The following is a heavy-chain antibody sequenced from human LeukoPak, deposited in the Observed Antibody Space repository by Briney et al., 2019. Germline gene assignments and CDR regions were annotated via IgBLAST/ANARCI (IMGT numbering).Heavy chain of an antibody. V-gene: IGHV1-2*02. D-gene: IGHD3-10*01. J-gene: IGHJ4*02. CDR3: AKDPHFSRLRFTKVRGVGAY. CDR2: INPNSGVT. Sequence: ASVKVSCKASGYTFTGYYMHWVRLAPGQGLEWMGWINPNSGVTSYAQKFQGRVTMTRDTSISTAYMELSRLRSDDTAVYYCAKDPHFSRLRFTKVRGVGAYWGQGTLVTVSS. CDR1: GYTFTGYY.